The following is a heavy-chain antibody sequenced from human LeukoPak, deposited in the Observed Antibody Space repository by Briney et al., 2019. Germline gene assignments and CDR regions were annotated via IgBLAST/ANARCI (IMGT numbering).Heavy chain of an antibody. CDR3: ARVGGSYKFDY. CDR1: GGSISSGSYY. D-gene: IGHD1-26*01. Sequence: SQTLSLTCTVSGGSISSGSYYWSWIRQPPGKGLEWIGSIYHSGSTYYNPSLKSRVTISVDTSKNQFSLKLSSVTAADTAVYYCARVGGSYKFDYWGQGTLVTVSS. V-gene: IGHV4-39*07. J-gene: IGHJ4*02. CDR2: IYHSGST.